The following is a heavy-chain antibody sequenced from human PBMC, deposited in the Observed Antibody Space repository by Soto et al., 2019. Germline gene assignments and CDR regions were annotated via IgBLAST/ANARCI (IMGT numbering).Heavy chain of an antibody. CDR2: IYHSEIT. CDR1: GGSFSGYY. V-gene: IGHV4-34*01. D-gene: IGHD3-3*01. J-gene: IGHJ5*02. CDR3: ARMGDFWSGPGELDP. Sequence: PSETLSLTCAVYGGSFSGYYWSWIRQPPGKGLEWIGEIYHSEITYYNPSLKSRVTISVDTSKNQFSLKLTSVTAADTAVYYCARMGDFWSGPGELDPWGQGTLVTVSS.